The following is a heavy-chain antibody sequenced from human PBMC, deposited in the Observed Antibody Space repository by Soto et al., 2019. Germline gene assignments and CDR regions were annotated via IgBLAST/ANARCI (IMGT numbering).Heavy chain of an antibody. CDR1: GVSLSGYY. Sequence: SETLSLTCAVYGVSLSGYYWTWIRQPPGKGLEWIGEVDPGALTYSSPSVKSRLTISLDTPKKQVSLEMTTVTAADTAVYYCGRVVIKMAMQSIDSWGPGTLVTVS. J-gene: IGHJ4*02. CDR3: GRVVIKMAMQSIDS. CDR2: VDPGALT. V-gene: IGHV4-34*01.